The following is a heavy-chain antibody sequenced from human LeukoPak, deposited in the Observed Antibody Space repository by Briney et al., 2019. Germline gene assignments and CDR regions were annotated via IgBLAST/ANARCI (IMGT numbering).Heavy chain of an antibody. CDR2: IYYSGST. CDR1: GGSISSYC. J-gene: IGHJ6*03. D-gene: IGHD1-1*01. CDR3: ARGPAGYPLSYYYYMDV. Sequence: SETLSLTCTVSGGSISSYCWSWIRQPPGKGLEWIGYIYYSGSTNYNPSLKSRVTISVDTSKNQFSLKLSSVTAADTAVYYCARGPAGYPLSYYYYMDVWGKGTTVTVSS. V-gene: IGHV4-59*01.